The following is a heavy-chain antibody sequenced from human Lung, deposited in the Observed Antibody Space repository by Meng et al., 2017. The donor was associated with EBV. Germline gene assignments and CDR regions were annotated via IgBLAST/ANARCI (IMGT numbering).Heavy chain of an antibody. CDR1: GGSISSSNW. CDR2: IYHSGIT. CDR3: AATVNDGYFDY. J-gene: IGHJ4*02. V-gene: IGHV4-4*03. D-gene: IGHD4-11*01. Sequence: SARGLFKPPGSLCLPGSCSGGSISSSNWWSWLRQPPGKGLEWIGKIYHSGITIYNPSLKSRVTMSVDNSKNQFSLKLSSVTAADTAVYYCAATVNDGYFDYWGQGTLVTVSS.